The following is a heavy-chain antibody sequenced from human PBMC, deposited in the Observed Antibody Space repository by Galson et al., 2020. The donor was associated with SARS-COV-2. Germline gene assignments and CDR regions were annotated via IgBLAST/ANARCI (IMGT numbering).Heavy chain of an antibody. Sequence: SVKVSCKPSVGAFSSYALSWVRQAPGQGLEWLGRTVPVLNITYYAQHFAGRVTLTADDSTGTTHMEVSSVTSEDTALYYCARIAAKSGSDYWGQGTLVTVSS. CDR2: TVPVLNIT. J-gene: IGHJ4*02. D-gene: IGHD3-10*01. V-gene: IGHV1-69*10. CDR1: VGAFSSYA. CDR3: ARIAAKSGSDY.